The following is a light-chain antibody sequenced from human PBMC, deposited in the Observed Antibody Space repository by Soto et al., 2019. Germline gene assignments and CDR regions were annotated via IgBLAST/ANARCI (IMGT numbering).Light chain of an antibody. CDR2: GAS. V-gene: IGKV3-15*01. CDR1: QSVSSN. CDR3: QQYDRSLT. J-gene: IGKJ4*01. Sequence: EIVMTQSPATLSVSPGERATLSCRASQSVSSNLAWYQQKPGQAPRLLIYGASTRATGIPARFSGSGSGTDFTLTISRLEPEDFAVYYCQQYDRSLTFGGGTKVDI.